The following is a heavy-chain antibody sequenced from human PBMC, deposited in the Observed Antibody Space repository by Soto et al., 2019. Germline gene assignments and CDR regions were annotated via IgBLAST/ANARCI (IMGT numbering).Heavy chain of an antibody. J-gene: IGHJ5*01. D-gene: IGHD3-10*01. CDR3: AHRRGFGEFDS. Sequence: QITLKESGPTLVKPTQTLTLTCTFSGFAFTTSGVGVGWIRQTQRQALEWLAITYGDDSKPYNPSLKSRLTITRDTSKNQVVLTMPNMDPVDTDTYSCAHRRGFGEFDSWGQGTLVTVSS. CDR2: TYGDDSK. CDR1: GFAFTTSGVG. V-gene: IGHV2-5*02.